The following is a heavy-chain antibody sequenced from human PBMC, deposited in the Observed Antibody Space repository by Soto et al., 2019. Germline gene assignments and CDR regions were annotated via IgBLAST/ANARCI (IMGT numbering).Heavy chain of an antibody. D-gene: IGHD2-15*01. CDR1: GYTFTGYY. V-gene: IGHV1-2*04. CDR2: INPNSGGT. CDR3: ARDSPGLGYCSGGSCYPAFDI. Sequence: ASVKVSCKASGYTFTGYYMHWVRQAPGQGLEWMGWINPNSGGTNYAQKFQGWVTMTRDTSISTAYMELSRLRSDDTAVYYCARDSPGLGYCSGGSCYPAFDIWGQGTMVTVSS. J-gene: IGHJ3*02.